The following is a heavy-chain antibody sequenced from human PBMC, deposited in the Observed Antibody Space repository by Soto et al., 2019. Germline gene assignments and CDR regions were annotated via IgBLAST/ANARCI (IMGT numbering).Heavy chain of an antibody. CDR3: TTRTDTDMVTSDY. V-gene: IGHV3-15*01. D-gene: IGHD5-18*01. CDR2: IKSKTDGGTT. CDR1: GFTFSNAW. J-gene: IGHJ4*02. Sequence: LRLSFAASGFTFSNAWMSWVRQAPGKVLEWVGRIKSKTDGGTTDYAAPVKGRFTISRDDSKNTLYLQMNSLKTEDTAVYYCTTRTDTDMVTSDYWGQGTLVIVSS.